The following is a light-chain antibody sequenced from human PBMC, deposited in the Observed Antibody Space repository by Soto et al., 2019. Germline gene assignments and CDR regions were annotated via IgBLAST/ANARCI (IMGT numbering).Light chain of an antibody. CDR1: QSVSSN. J-gene: IGKJ3*01. Sequence: EIVMTQSPATLSVSPGERATLSCRASQSVSSNLAWYQQKPGQAPRLLIYGASTRATGIPARFSGSGSRTEFTLTISSLQSEDFAVYYCQQYNNWPPGFGPGTKVDIK. CDR3: QQYNNWPPG. V-gene: IGKV3-15*01. CDR2: GAS.